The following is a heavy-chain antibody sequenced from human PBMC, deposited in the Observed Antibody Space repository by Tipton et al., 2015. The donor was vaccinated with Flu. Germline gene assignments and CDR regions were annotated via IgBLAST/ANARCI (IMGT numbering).Heavy chain of an antibody. CDR1: EDHTSNFY. CDR2: IHTNGKT. D-gene: IGHD1-1*01. V-gene: IGHV4-4*07. Sequence: TLSLTCSVSEDHTSNFYWSWVRQPAGEGLEWIGRIHTNGKTDYNPSLKSRVAMSIATSKKQFSLHVTSVTAADTAVYYCVREYGTMDYWGQGRLVTVSS. J-gene: IGHJ4*02. CDR3: VREYGTMDY.